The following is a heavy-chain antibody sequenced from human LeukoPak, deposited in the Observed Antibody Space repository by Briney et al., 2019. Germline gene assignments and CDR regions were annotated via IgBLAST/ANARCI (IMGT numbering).Heavy chain of an antibody. J-gene: IGHJ4*02. CDR3: ARGRGYYYGTPFDY. V-gene: IGHV4-59*01. CDR1: GGSISSDY. CDR2: IYYSGST. Sequence: PSETLSLTCTVSGGSISSDYWSWIRQPPGKGLEWIGYIYYSGSTNYNPSLNSRVTISVDTYKNQFSLKLSSVTAADTAVYYCARGRGYYYGTPFDYWGQGTLVTVSS. D-gene: IGHD3-10*01.